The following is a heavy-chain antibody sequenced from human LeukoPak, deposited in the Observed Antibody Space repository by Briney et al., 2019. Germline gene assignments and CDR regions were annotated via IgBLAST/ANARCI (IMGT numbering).Heavy chain of an antibody. CDR1: GYTITDYY. Sequence: GASVKVSCKASGYTITDYYMHWVRQAPGQGLEWMGWINPNSGDTIYAQKFQGRVTMTRDTSINTAYMEMRRLRSDDTAVYFCARSAEHCNNGVCFTDYYMDVWGKGTTVTVSS. CDR3: ARSAEHCNNGVCFTDYYMDV. V-gene: IGHV1-2*02. D-gene: IGHD2-8*01. CDR2: INPNSGDT. J-gene: IGHJ6*03.